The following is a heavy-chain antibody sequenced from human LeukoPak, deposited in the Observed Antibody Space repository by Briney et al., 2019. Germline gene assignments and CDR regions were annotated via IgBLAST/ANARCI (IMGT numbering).Heavy chain of an antibody. V-gene: IGHV3-23*01. J-gene: IGHJ3*02. D-gene: IGHD4-23*01. CDR2: ISGSGTST. CDR1: GFTFSSYA. Sequence: PGGSLRLSCAASGFTFSSYAMNWVRQAPGKGLEWVSGISGSGTSTYYADSVKGRFTISRDNSKNTLYLQMNSLRAEDTAVYYCAKVWVGTPSDAFDIWGQGTMVTVSS. CDR3: AKVWVGTPSDAFDI.